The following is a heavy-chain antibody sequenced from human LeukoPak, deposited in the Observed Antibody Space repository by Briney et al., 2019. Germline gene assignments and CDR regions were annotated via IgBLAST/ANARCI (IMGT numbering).Heavy chain of an antibody. Sequence: GGSLRLSCAASGFTFSHYAMIWVRQAPVKGLEWVAGISAIGGSTYYADSLKGRFTISRDNSKNTLYLQMNSLRAEDTAVYYCAKDRSSSWYPSYMDVWGKGTTVTVSS. CDR2: ISAIGGST. CDR3: AKDRSSSWYPSYMDV. CDR1: GFTFSHYA. J-gene: IGHJ6*03. D-gene: IGHD6-13*01. V-gene: IGHV3-23*01.